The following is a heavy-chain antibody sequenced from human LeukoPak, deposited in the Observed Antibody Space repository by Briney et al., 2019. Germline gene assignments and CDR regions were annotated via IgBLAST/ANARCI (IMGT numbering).Heavy chain of an antibody. CDR2: ISGSGGST. D-gene: IGHD1-26*01. Sequence: PGGSLRLSCSASGFTFSSYAMSWVRQAPGKGLEWGSAISGSGGSTYYADSVEGRFTISREDAKNSLYLQMNSLRDGDTAVYYCIRIKTREHQYGMDVWGQGTTVTVSS. V-gene: IGHV3-23*01. J-gene: IGHJ6*02. CDR1: GFTFSSYA. CDR3: IRIKTREHQYGMDV.